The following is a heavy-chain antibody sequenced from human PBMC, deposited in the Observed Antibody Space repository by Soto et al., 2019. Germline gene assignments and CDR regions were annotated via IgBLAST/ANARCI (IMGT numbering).Heavy chain of an antibody. J-gene: IGHJ6*02. CDR2: IYSGGST. CDR3: ARDRNDFWSGYNYYYGMEV. V-gene: IGHV3-66*01. D-gene: IGHD3-3*01. Sequence: GGSLRLSCAASGFTVSSNYMSWFRQAPGKGLEWVSVIYSGGSTYYADSVKGRFTISRDNSKNTLYLQMNSLRAEDTAVYYCARDRNDFWSGYNYYYGMEVWGQGTKVTVSS. CDR1: GFTVSSNY.